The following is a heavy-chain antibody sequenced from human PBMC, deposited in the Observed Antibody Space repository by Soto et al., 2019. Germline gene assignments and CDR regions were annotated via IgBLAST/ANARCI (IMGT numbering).Heavy chain of an antibody. CDR3: AREAHLTPSAAGFDY. CDR2: ISSSGSTI. CDR1: GFTFSSYE. V-gene: IGHV3-48*03. D-gene: IGHD3-10*01. Sequence: QPGGSLRLSCAASGFTFSSYEMNWVRQAPGKGLEWVSYISSSGSTIYYADSVKGRFTISRDNAKNSLYLQMNSLRAEDTAVYYCAREAHLTPSAAGFDYWGQGTLVTVSS. J-gene: IGHJ4*02.